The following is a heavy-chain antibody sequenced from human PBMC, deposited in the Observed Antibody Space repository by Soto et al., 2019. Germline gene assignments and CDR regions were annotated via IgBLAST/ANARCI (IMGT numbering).Heavy chain of an antibody. CDR3: ARDNPYTNSFGNWFDP. J-gene: IGHJ5*02. D-gene: IGHD6-13*01. Sequence: QVRLVQSGAEVQKPGSSVKVSCKASGGTFSNYAITWLRLAPGQGLEWLGGIIPVFGTVNYAQKFQGRVTITADEFTSTAYMELNRLRSEDTAVYYCARDNPYTNSFGNWFDPWGQGTLVIVS. CDR1: GGTFSNYA. V-gene: IGHV1-69*01. CDR2: IIPVFGTV.